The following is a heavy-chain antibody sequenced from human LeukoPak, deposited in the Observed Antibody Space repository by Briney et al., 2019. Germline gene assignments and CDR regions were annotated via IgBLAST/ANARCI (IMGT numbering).Heavy chain of an antibody. V-gene: IGHV4-39*07. CDR1: GGSISSSSYY. Sequence: SETLSLTCTVSGGSISSSSYYWGRIRQPPGKGLEWIGYIYHSGSTYYNPSLKSRVTISVDRSKNQFSLKLSSVTAADTAVYYCARHLLWFGELAEDGAFDIWGQGTMVTVSS. J-gene: IGHJ3*02. CDR3: ARHLLWFGELAEDGAFDI. D-gene: IGHD3-10*01. CDR2: IYHSGST.